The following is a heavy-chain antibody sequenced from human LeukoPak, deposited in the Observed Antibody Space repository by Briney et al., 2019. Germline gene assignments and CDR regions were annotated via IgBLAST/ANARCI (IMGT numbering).Heavy chain of an antibody. CDR1: GFTFSNFP. CDR2: ISGSDFTT. Sequence: AGGSLRLSCAASGFTFSNFPMSWVRQAPGEGLEWVSGISGSDFTTYYADSVKGRFTISRDNSKNTVYLQMNSLRAEDTAVYYCAKVVGAATFDYWGQGTLVTVSS. D-gene: IGHD6-13*01. J-gene: IGHJ4*02. CDR3: AKVVGAATFDY. V-gene: IGHV3-23*01.